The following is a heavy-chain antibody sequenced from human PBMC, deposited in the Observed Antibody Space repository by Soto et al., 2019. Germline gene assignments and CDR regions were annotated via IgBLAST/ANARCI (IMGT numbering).Heavy chain of an antibody. J-gene: IGHJ4*02. CDR3: ARGPPRYFDWLLSGYYFDY. D-gene: IGHD3-9*01. CDR1: GGSFSGYY. V-gene: IGHV4-34*01. Sequence: QVQLQQWGAGLLKPSETLSLTCAVYGGSFSGYYWSWIRQPPGKGLEWIGEINHSGSTNYNPSLKSRVTISVDTSKNQFSLKLSSVTAADTAVYYCARGPPRYFDWLLSGYYFDYWGQGTLVTVSS. CDR2: INHSGST.